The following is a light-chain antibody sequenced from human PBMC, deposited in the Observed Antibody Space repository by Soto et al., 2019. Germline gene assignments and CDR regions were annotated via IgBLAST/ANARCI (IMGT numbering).Light chain of an antibody. J-gene: IGLJ3*02. CDR3: CSHVGNSTWTWV. CDR2: EVN. V-gene: IGLV2-23*02. Sequence: QSALTQPASVSGSPGQSITISCTGTSSDVGSYNLVSWYQQHPGKAPKFMIYEVNKRPSGVSNRFSGSKSGNTASLTISGLQAEDEADYYCCSHVGNSTWTWVFGGGTKLTVL. CDR1: SSDVGSYNL.